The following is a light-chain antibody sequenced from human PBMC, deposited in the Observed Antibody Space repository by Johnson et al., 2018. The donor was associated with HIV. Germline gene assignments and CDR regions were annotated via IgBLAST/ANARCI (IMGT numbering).Light chain of an antibody. CDR3: GTWDNSLTAGGV. V-gene: IGLV1-51*02. CDR1: SSTIGNNY. J-gene: IGLJ1*01. CDR2: KND. Sequence: QSVLTQPPSVSAAPGQRVTISCSGSSSTIGNNYVSWYQLLPGTAPKLLIYKNDKRPSGIPDRFSGSKSGTSATLGITGLPTGDSAYYYCGTWDNSLTAGGVFGTGTKVTGL.